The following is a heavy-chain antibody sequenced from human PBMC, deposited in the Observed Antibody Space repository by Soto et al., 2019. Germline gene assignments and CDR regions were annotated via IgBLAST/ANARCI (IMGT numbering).Heavy chain of an antibody. Sequence: QVQLQESGPGLVKPSHTLSLTCTVSGGSISSGGYYCSLIRQHPGKGLEWIWYTYYSGSTYYNPSLKSLFTISVVASINQFSLKLISVTAAVMAVYNVARVFGFGGMDVWGQGTPVTVSS. CDR3: ARVFGFGGMDV. CDR2: TYYSGST. V-gene: IGHV4-31*01. J-gene: IGHJ6*02. D-gene: IGHD3-10*01. CDR1: GGSISSGGYY.